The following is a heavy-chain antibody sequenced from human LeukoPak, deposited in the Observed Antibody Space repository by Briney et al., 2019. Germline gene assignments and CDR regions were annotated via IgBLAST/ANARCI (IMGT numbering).Heavy chain of an antibody. CDR2: ISAYNGNT. V-gene: IGHV1-18*01. J-gene: IGHJ4*02. Sequence: GASVKVSCEDSGYTFTSYGISWVRQAPGQGLEWMGWISAYNGNTNYAQKLQGRVTMTTDTSTSTAYMELRSLRSDDTAVYYRAREGGSSGSFYFDYWGQGTLVTVSS. D-gene: IGHD1-26*01. CDR3: AREGGSSGSFYFDY. CDR1: GYTFTSYG.